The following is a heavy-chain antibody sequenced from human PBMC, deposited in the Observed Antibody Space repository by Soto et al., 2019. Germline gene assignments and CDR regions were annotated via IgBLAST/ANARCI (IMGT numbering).Heavy chain of an antibody. V-gene: IGHV4-31*03. J-gene: IGHJ6*02. D-gene: IGHD6-6*01. CDR2: IYSNGDT. Sequence: SETLSLTCSVYSDYMNSGGYYWSWISQHPGKGLEWIGYIYSNGDTYDNPSLKSRVTISVDTSTNQFSLNLTSVTGAYTGVYYCARRGCSSSGYYYYAFDVWGQGTKVTVSS. CDR1: SDYMNSGGYY. CDR3: ARRGCSSSGYYYYAFDV.